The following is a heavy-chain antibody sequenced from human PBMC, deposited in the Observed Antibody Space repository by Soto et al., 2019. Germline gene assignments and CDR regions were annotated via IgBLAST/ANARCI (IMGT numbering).Heavy chain of an antibody. CDR1: GFTVSSNY. V-gene: IGHV3-53*04. Sequence: GGSLRLSCAASGFTVSSNYMSWVRQAPGKGLEWVSVIYSGGSTYYADSVKGRFTISRHNSKNTLYLQMNSLRAEDTAVYYCARESPRYCSGGSCYSDDASDIWGQGTMVTV. J-gene: IGHJ3*02. CDR3: ARESPRYCSGGSCYSDDASDI. CDR2: IYSGGST. D-gene: IGHD2-15*01.